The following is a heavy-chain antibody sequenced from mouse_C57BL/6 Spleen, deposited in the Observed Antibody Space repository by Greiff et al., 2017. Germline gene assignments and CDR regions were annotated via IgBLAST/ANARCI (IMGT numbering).Heavy chain of an antibody. CDR1: GYTFTSYW. D-gene: IGHD2-1*01. J-gene: IGHJ2*01. CDR2: IDPSDSYT. CDR3: ARFYYGYFDY. Sequence: QVQLQQPGAELVKPGASVKLSCKASGYTFTSYWMQWVKQRPGQGLEWIGEIDPSDSYTNYNQKFKGKATLTVDTSSSTAYMQLSSLTSENSAVYSCARFYYGYFDYWGQGTTLTVSS. V-gene: IGHV1-50*01.